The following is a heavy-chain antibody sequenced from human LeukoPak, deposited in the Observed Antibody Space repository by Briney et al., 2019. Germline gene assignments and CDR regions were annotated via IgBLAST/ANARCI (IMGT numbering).Heavy chain of an antibody. D-gene: IGHD1-14*01. J-gene: IGHJ4*02. V-gene: IGHV5-51*01. CDR3: ARHVRTARYFDN. CDR2: IYPGDSDT. CDR1: GYIFTNYW. Sequence: GESLKISCKGSGYIFTNYWIAWVRQMPGKGLGWMGIIYPGDSDTRYSPSLQGQVTISADKSISTAYLHWSSLKASDTAMYYCARHVRTARYFDNWGQGTLVTVSS.